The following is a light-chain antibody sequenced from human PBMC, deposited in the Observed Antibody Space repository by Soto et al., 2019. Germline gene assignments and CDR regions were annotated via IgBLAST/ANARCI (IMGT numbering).Light chain of an antibody. Sequence: AIRMTQSPSSFSASTGDRVTITCRASQGISSYLAWYQQKPGKAPKLLIYAASTLQSGVPSRFSGSGSGTDFTLTISCLQSEDFATYYCQQYYSHPHITFGPGTKVDIK. CDR2: AAS. CDR3: QQYYSHPHIT. J-gene: IGKJ3*01. V-gene: IGKV1-8*01. CDR1: QGISSY.